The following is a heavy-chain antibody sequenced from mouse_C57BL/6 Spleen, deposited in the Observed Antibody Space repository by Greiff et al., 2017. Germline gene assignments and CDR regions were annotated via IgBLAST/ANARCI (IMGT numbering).Heavy chain of an antibody. Sequence: EVQLQESGPGLVKPSQSLSLTCSVTGYSITSGYYWNWLRQFPGNNLEWMGYISYDGSNNYNPSLKNRISITRDTSKNQFFLKLNSVTTEDTATYYCARRDYWGQGTTLTVSS. CDR1: GYSITSGYY. CDR2: ISYDGSN. V-gene: IGHV3-6*01. J-gene: IGHJ2*01. CDR3: ARRDY.